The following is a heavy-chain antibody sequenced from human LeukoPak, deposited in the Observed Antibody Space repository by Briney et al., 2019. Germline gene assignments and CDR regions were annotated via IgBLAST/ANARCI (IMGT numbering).Heavy chain of an antibody. Sequence: GGSLRLSCAASGFTFSSYAMSWVRQAPGKGLEWVSAISGSGGSTYYADSVKGRFTISRDNSKNTLYLQMNSLRAEDTAVYYCAKGGGIAAAGTGGTFDYWGQGTLVTVSS. J-gene: IGHJ4*02. CDR3: AKGGGIAAAGTGGTFDY. V-gene: IGHV3-23*01. CDR2: ISGSGGST. CDR1: GFTFSSYA. D-gene: IGHD6-13*01.